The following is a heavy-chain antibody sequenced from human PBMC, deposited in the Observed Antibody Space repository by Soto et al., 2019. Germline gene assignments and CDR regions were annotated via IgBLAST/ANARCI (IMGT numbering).Heavy chain of an antibody. D-gene: IGHD3-16*01. V-gene: IGHV4-31*03. CDR3: ARVRIPWWLEGVGGFDY. CDR1: GGSISSGGYY. CDR2: IYYSGST. Sequence: QVQLQESGPGLVKPSQTLSLTCTVSGGSISSGGYYWSWIRQHPGKGLEWIGYIYYSGSTYYNPSLKSRVTKSVDTSKNQFSLKLSSVTAADTAVYYCARVRIPWWLEGVGGFDYWGQGTLVTVSS. J-gene: IGHJ4*02.